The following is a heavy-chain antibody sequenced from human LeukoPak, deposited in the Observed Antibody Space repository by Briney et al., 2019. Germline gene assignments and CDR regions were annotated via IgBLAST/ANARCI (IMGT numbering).Heavy chain of an antibody. Sequence: GGLRWLSCAASGCTLPSKDMSWFRQAPGKGLEWVSDVTSSGASTDYADSVKGRFTISRDNSRNTLYLQMDSLRADDTAVYYCAKKGAVVAAPFDSWGQGSLVTVSS. V-gene: IGHV3-23*01. D-gene: IGHD2-15*01. CDR2: VTSSGAST. CDR3: AKKGAVVAAPFDS. J-gene: IGHJ4*02. CDR1: GCTLPSKD.